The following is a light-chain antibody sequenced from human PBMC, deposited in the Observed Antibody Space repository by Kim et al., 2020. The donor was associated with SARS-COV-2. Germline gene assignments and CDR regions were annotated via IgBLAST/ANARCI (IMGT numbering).Light chain of an antibody. CDR2: AAS. CDR1: QGIRNY. Sequence: AIRITQSPSSVSASTGDRVIITCRASQGIRNYLAWYQQKPGKAPKVLIYAASTLQVGVPSRFSGSGSGTDFTLTISSLQSEDFATYYCQHYYNYPWTFGQGTKVDIK. J-gene: IGKJ1*01. CDR3: QHYYNYPWT. V-gene: IGKV1-8*01.